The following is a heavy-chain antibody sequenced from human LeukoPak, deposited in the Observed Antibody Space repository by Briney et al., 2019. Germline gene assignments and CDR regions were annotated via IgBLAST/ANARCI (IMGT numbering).Heavy chain of an antibody. CDR3: ARHQIVGATRSPFDY. V-gene: IGHV5-51*01. CDR1: GYSFTTYW. D-gene: IGHD1-26*01. CDR2: LYPGDSDT. J-gene: IGHJ4*02. Sequence: GGSLKISCKGSGYSFTTYWIGWVRQMPGKGLEWMGILYPGDSDTRYSPSFQGQVTISADKSISTAYLQWSSLKASDTAMYYCARHQIVGATRSPFDYWGQGTLVTVSS.